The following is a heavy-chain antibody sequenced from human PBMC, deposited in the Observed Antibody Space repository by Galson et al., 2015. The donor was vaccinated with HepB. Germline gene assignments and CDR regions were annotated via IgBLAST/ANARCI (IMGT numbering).Heavy chain of an antibody. J-gene: IGHJ3*02. V-gene: IGHV1-24*01. CDR3: ATGAIVGLDLYYAFDI. CDR2: FDPEDGET. D-gene: IGHD1-26*01. Sequence: SVKVSCKVSGYTLTELSMHWVRQAPGKGLEWMGGFDPEDGETIYAQKFQGRVTMTEDTSTDTAYMELSSLRSEDTAVYYCATGAIVGLDLYYAFDIWGQGTMVTVSS. CDR1: GYTLTELS.